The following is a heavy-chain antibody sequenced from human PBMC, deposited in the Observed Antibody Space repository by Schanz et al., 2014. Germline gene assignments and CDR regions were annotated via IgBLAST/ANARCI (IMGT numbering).Heavy chain of an antibody. J-gene: IGHJ4*02. Sequence: VQLVESGGGVVQPGGSLRLSCAASGFTFNDYWMHWVRQAPGKGLVWVSRINSDGRSTNYADSVKGRFSISRDNARNTLHLQMDSLRDEDTAVYYCAREGEWGYDPPRHWGQGTLVTVSS. CDR2: INSDGRST. V-gene: IGHV3-74*01. D-gene: IGHD5-12*01. CDR3: AREGEWGYDPPRH. CDR1: GFTFNDYW.